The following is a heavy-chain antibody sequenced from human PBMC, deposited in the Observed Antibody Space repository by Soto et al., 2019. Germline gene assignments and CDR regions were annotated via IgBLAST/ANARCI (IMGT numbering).Heavy chain of an antibody. CDR1: GGSISSYY. D-gene: IGHD2-15*01. CDR2: IYYSGST. V-gene: IGHV4-59*01. Sequence: PSETLSLTCTVSGGSISSYYGSWIRQPPGKGLEWIGYIYYSGSTNYNPSLKSRVTISVDTSKDQFSLKLSSVTAADTAVYYCARGRGTVVVAAPYYYYYYMDVWGKGTTVTVSS. J-gene: IGHJ6*03. CDR3: ARGRGTVVVAAPYYYYYYMDV.